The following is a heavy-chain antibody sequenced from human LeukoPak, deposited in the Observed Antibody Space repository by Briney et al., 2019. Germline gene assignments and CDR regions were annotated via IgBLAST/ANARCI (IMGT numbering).Heavy chain of an antibody. CDR3: ARPGGGYYYDSSGYYGVEEC. Sequence: GGSLRLSCAASGFTFSSYEMNWVRQAPGKGLEWVSSISSSSSYIYYADSVKGRFTISRDNAKNSLYLQMNSLRAEDTAVYYCARPGGGYYYDSSGYYGVEECWGQGTLVTVSS. V-gene: IGHV3-21*01. CDR1: GFTFSSYE. J-gene: IGHJ4*02. D-gene: IGHD3-22*01. CDR2: ISSSSSYI.